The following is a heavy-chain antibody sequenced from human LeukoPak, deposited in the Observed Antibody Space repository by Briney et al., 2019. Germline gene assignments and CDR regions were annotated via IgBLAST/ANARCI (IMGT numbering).Heavy chain of an antibody. V-gene: IGHV3-72*01. D-gene: IGHD3-16*01. J-gene: IGHJ4*02. CDR2: IRNKANSYTT. CDR1: GFTFSDHY. Sequence: GGSLRLSCAASGFTFSDHYMDWVRQAAGKGLEWVGRIRNKANSYTTEYAASVKGRFTISRDDSKNSLYLQMNSLKTEDTAVYYCAQSGSYATFDYWGQGTLVTVSS. CDR3: AQSGSYATFDY.